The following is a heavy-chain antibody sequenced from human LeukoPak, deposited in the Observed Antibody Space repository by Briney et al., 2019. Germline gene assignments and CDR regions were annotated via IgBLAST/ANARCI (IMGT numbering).Heavy chain of an antibody. CDR1: GFTFSSYW. J-gene: IGHJ4*02. CDR2: IKSDGST. CDR3: IRDRTVITLFDY. Sequence: GGSLRLSCAASGFTFSSYWMHWVRQAPGKGLVWVSRIKSDGSTRYADSVKGRFTISRDNAKNTVSLQMTSLRAEDTGVYYCIRDRTVITLFDYWGQGSLVTVSS. D-gene: IGHD4-23*01. V-gene: IGHV3-74*01.